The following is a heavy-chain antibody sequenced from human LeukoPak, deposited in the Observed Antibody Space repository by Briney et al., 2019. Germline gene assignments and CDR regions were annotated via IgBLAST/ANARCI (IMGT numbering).Heavy chain of an antibody. CDR3: ARDVVGSLDY. J-gene: IGHJ4*02. CDR1: GFTFSTYW. CDR2: IKGDESAR. D-gene: IGHD1-26*01. Sequence: GGSLRLTCAASGFTFSTYWMAWVRQAPGKGLEWVANIKGDESARHQADSVKGRFTISRDNAQNSVYLQMRSLRGEDTAVYYCARDVVGSLDYWGRGTLVTVSS. V-gene: IGHV3-7*01.